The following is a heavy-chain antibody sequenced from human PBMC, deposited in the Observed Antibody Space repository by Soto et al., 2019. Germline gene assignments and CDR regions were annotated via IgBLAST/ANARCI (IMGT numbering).Heavy chain of an antibody. D-gene: IGHD6-13*01. CDR1: GGSISSGSYH. CDR3: GRVEGSSYYFRHDC. J-gene: IGHJ4*02. CDR2: IYYSGSS. V-gene: IGHV4-31*03. Sequence: SETLSLTCTVSGGSISSGSYHWSWIRQRPGKGLEWIGNIYYSGSSYYNPSLKSRATISIDTSKDQFSLRLGSVTAADTAVYYCGRVEGSSYYFRHDCWGRGTLVTVSS.